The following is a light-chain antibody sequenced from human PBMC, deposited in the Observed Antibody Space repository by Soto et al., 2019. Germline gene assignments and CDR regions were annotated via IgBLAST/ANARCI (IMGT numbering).Light chain of an antibody. Sequence: EIVLTQSPGTLSLSPGERATLSCRASQSVTSSHLAWYQQKPGQAPRLLIFGASNRATGIPDRFSGSGSGTDFNLTINRLEPEDFAVYYCHPYRSSRTFGQGTKVEIK. V-gene: IGKV3-20*01. CDR3: HPYRSSRT. CDR2: GAS. J-gene: IGKJ1*01. CDR1: QSVTSSH.